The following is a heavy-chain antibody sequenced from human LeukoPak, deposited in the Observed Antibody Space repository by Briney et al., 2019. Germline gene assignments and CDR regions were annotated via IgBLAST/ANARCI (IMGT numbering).Heavy chain of an antibody. CDR1: GYSISSGYY. J-gene: IGHJ4*02. Sequence: SETLSPTCAVSGYSISSGYYWGWIRQPPGKGLEWIGSIFHSGSTYYNPSLKSRVTISVDTSKNQFSLKLSSVTAADTAVYYCARGASFGYWGQGTLVTVSS. V-gene: IGHV4-38-2*01. CDR2: IFHSGST. CDR3: ARGASFGY.